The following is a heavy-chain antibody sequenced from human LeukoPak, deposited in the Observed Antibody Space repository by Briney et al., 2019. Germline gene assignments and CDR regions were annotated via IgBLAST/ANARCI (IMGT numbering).Heavy chain of an antibody. J-gene: IGHJ4*02. D-gene: IGHD3-10*01. V-gene: IGHV3-30*02. CDR3: AKRYYYGSGSYGSDY. CDR1: GLTFSSYD. Sequence: GGPVRLFCAASGLTFSSYDMHWVREAPGKGREGLAFLRYDGSNKYYADSVKGRLTISRDNSKNTLYLQMNSLRAEDTAVYYCAKRYYYGSGSYGSDYWGQGTLVTVSS. CDR2: LRYDGSNK.